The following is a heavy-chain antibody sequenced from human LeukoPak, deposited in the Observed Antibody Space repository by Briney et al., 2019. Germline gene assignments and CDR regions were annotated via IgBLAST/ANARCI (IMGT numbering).Heavy chain of an antibody. CDR3: ARGAIVVVVAANLNWFDP. J-gene: IGHJ5*02. D-gene: IGHD2-15*01. CDR2: INHSGST. V-gene: IGHV4-34*01. CDR1: GGSFSGYY. Sequence: SSETLSLTCAVYGGSFSGYYWSWIRQPPGKGLEWIGEINHSGSTNYNPSLKSRVTISVDTSKNQFSLKLSSVTAADTAVYYCARGAIVVVVAANLNWFDPWGQGTLVTVSS.